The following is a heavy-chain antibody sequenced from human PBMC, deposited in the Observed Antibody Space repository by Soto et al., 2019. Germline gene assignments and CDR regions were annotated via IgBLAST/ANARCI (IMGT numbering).Heavy chain of an antibody. V-gene: IGHV1-8*01. CDR3: ARAGITSFGVVIDAFDI. CDR1: GYTFTSYD. Sequence: QVQLVQSGAEVKKPGASVKVSCKASGYTFTSYDINWVRQATGQGLEWMGWMNPNSGNTGYAQKFQGRVTMTRNTSISTAYMELSSLRSEDTAVYYCARAGITSFGVVIDAFDIWGQGTMVTVSS. CDR2: MNPNSGNT. J-gene: IGHJ3*02. D-gene: IGHD3-3*01.